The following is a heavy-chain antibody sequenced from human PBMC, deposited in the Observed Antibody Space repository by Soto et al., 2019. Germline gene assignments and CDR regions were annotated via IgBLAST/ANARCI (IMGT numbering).Heavy chain of an antibody. D-gene: IGHD6-19*01. CDR2: ISSNGGST. Sequence: EVQLVESGGGLVQPGGSLRLSCAASGFTFSSYAMHWVRQAPGKGLEYVSAISSNGGSTYYANSVKGRFTISRDNSKNTLDFQMGSLRAEDMAVYYCARQWLDSYYFDYWGQGTLVTVSS. CDR1: GFTFSSYA. CDR3: ARQWLDSYYFDY. J-gene: IGHJ4*02. V-gene: IGHV3-64*01.